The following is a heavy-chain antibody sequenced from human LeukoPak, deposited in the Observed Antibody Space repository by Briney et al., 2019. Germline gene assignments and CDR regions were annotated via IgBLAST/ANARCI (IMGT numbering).Heavy chain of an antibody. V-gene: IGHV3-23*01. CDR1: GFTFSSYA. Sequence: GGSLSLSCAAPGFTFSSYAMSWVRQAPGKGLEWASAISGSGGSTYYADSVKGRFTISRDNSKNTLYLQMNSLRAEDTAVYYCASLYCSSTSCPKTYYYYYGMDVWGQGTTVTVSS. J-gene: IGHJ6*02. CDR2: ISGSGGST. CDR3: ASLYCSSTSCPKTYYYYYGMDV. D-gene: IGHD2-2*01.